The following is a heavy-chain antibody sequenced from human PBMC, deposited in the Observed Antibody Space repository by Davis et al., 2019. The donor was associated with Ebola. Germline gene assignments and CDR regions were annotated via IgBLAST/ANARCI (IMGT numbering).Heavy chain of an antibody. D-gene: IGHD6-19*01. J-gene: IGHJ4*02. CDR1: GFTVSSNY. V-gene: IGHV3-66*01. CDR2: IYSGGST. Sequence: GGSLRLSCAASGFTVSSNYMSWVRQAPGKRLEWVSVIYSGGSTYYADSVKGIFTIYRDNYKNTLYLQMNRLRSEDTAVYYCARVSAVAGLYWGPGTLVTVSS. CDR3: ARVSAVAGLY.